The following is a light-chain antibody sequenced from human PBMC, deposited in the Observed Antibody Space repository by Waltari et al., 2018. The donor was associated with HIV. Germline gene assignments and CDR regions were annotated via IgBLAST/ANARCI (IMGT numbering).Light chain of an antibody. Sequence: EIVLTRSPGTWSFSPGERATLSCRASQSVSSSHLAWYQQKPGQAPRLLIYGASSRATGIPDRFSGSRSGTDFTLTISRLEPEDFAVYYCQQYGSSPPLYTFGQGTKLEI. CDR1: QSVSSSH. J-gene: IGKJ2*01. V-gene: IGKV3-20*01. CDR3: QQYGSSPPLYT. CDR2: GAS.